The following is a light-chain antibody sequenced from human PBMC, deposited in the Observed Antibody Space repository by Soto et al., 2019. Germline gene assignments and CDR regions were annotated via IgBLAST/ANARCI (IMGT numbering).Light chain of an antibody. CDR1: SSDVGGYNF. J-gene: IGLJ3*02. CDR2: DVS. V-gene: IGLV2-14*01. Sequence: QSALTQPASVSGSPGQSITISCTGTSSDVGGYNFVSWYQQHPGKAPKLMIYDVSNRPSGVSKHFSGSKSGNTASLTISGLQAEDEADYYCSSYTSSSTLVFGGGTQLTVL. CDR3: SSYTSSSTLV.